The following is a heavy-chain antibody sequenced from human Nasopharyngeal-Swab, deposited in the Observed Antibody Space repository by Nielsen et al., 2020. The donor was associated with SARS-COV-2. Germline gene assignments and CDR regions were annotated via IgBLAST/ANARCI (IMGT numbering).Heavy chain of an antibody. CDR1: GGTFSSYA. J-gene: IGHJ4*02. V-gene: IGHV1-69*13. CDR2: IIPIFGTA. CDR3: ARDKTSAGYFDY. Sequence: SVKVSCKASGGTFSSYAISWVRQAPGQGLEWMGGIIPIFGTANYAQKFQGRVTITADESTSTAYMELSSLRSEDTAVYYCARDKTSAGYFDYWGQGTLVTVSS.